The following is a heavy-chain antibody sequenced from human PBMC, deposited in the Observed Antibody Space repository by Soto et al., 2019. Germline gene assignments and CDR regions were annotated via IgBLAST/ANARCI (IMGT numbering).Heavy chain of an antibody. CDR2: ISAYNGNT. J-gene: IGHJ6*02. CDR3: ARGGRHDSSGYYLPFSGMDV. Sequence: ASVKVSCKASGYTFTSYGISWVRQAPGQGLEWIGRISAYNGNTNYAQKFQCRVTMTTDTSTSTAYMELRSLSSDDTAVYYCARGGRHDSSGYYLPFSGMDVWG. D-gene: IGHD3-22*01. V-gene: IGHV1-18*01. CDR1: GYTFTSYG.